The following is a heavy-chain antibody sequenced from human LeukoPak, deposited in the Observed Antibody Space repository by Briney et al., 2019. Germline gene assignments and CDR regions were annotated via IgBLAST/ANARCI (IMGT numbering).Heavy chain of an antibody. CDR2: IYYSGST. Sequence: SETLSLTCTVSGGSISSSGYYWGWIRQPPGKGLEWIGSIYYSGSTYYNPSLKSRVTISVDTSKNQFSLKLSSVTAADTAVYYCARRPEYNYYGMDVWGQGTTVTVSS. J-gene: IGHJ6*02. CDR3: ARRPEYNYYGMDV. V-gene: IGHV4-39*01. CDR1: GGSISSSGYY.